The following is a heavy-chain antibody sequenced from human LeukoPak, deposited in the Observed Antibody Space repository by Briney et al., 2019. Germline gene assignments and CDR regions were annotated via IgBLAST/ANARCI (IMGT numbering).Heavy chain of an antibody. CDR2: IYYSGST. D-gene: IGHD1-26*01. Sequence: SETLSLTCTVSGGSISSSSYYWGWIRQPPGKGLEWIGSIYYSGSTYYNPSLKSRVTISVDTSKNQFSLKLSSVTAADTAVYYCARPLYSGSYQYFDYWGQGTLVTVSS. J-gene: IGHJ4*02. CDR3: ARPLYSGSYQYFDY. CDR1: GGSISSSSYY. V-gene: IGHV4-39*01.